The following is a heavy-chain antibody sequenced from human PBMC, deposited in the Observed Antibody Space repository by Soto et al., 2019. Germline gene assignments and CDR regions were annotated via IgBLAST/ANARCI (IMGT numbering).Heavy chain of an antibody. D-gene: IGHD3-16*02. Sequence: QVQLVQSGAEVKKPGASVKVACKAFGYPFTGYVSYLVREAPGHRLEPMGWIHIAKDNIKYSQKSQCRPTFTQDRSASPAYMALSHLTPLDTAVYYCAREEPHRYTRFDHWGQATLVTV. V-gene: IGHV1-3*04. CDR3: AREEPHRYTRFDH. CDR2: IHIAKDNI. J-gene: IGHJ4*02. CDR1: GYPFTGYV.